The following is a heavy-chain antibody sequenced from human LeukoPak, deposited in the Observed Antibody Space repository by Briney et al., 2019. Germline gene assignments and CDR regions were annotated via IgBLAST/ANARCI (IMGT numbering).Heavy chain of an antibody. J-gene: IGHJ3*02. CDR1: RYTFTGYY. V-gene: IGHV1-2*06. Sequence: ASVKVSCTASRYTFTGYYMRWVRQAPGQGLEWMGRVSTNSGFTDYAQKFQGRVTLTWDRSIDTSYMEITGLTFDDAAIYYCWYYYESGGTAFDIWGQGTMVTVSS. CDR2: VSTNSGFT. D-gene: IGHD3-22*01. CDR3: WYYYESGGTAFDI.